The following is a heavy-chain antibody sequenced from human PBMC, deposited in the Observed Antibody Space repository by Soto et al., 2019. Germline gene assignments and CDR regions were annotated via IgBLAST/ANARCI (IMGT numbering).Heavy chain of an antibody. CDR3: ARGDIVAIFGMDV. V-gene: IGHV1-46*01. J-gene: IGHJ6*02. CDR2: INPTGGST. CDR1: GYTFSSYY. D-gene: IGHD5-12*01. Sequence: ASVKVSCKASGYTFSSYYMHWVRQAPGQGLEWMGIINPTGGSTTYAQKFQGRVTMTRDTSTSTVYMELSSLRSEDTAVYYCARGDIVAIFGMDVWGQGTTVTVSS.